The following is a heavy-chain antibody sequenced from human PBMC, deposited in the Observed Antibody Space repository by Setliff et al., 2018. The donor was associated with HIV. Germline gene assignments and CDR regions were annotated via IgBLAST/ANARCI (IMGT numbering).Heavy chain of an antibody. CDR2: ISWNSGSI. Sequence: PGGSLRLSCAASGFTFDDYAMHWIRQTPGKGLEWVSGISWNSGSIGYGDSVRGRLTISRDNAKNSLYLQMNSLRTEDTALYYCARDNSSPYFDYWGQGTLVTVSS. CDR3: ARDNSSPYFDY. CDR1: GFTFDDYA. J-gene: IGHJ4*02. D-gene: IGHD6-13*01. V-gene: IGHV3-9*01.